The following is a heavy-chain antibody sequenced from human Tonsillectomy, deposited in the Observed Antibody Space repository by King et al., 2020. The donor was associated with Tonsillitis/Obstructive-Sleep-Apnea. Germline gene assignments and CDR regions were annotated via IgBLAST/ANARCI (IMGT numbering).Heavy chain of an antibody. V-gene: IGHV4-34*01. CDR3: AREYFYHSSGYYDY. CDR1: GGSFSGYF. J-gene: IGHJ4*02. CDR2: INHSGST. Sequence: VQLQQWGAGLLKPSETLSLTCAVYGGSFSGYFWSWIRQPPGKGLEWIGEINHSGSTNYNPPPKSRVTISLDTSKNQFSLSLSSVTAADTAMYYCAREYFYHSSGYYDYWGQGTLVTVSS. D-gene: IGHD3-22*01.